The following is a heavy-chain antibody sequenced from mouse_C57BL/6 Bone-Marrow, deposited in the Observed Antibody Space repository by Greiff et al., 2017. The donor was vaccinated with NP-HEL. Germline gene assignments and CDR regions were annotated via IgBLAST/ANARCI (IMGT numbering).Heavy chain of an antibody. CDR1: GYAFRSYW. CDR3: ARGWDDPFAY. CDR2: IYPGDGDT. V-gene: IGHV1-80*01. D-gene: IGHD2-3*01. Sequence: QVQLQPSGAELVKPGASVTISCKASGYAFRSYWMNWVKQRPGKGLEWIGQIYPGDGDTNYNGKFKGKATLTADKSSSTAYMQLSSLTSEDSAVYFCARGWDDPFAYWGQGTLVTVSA. J-gene: IGHJ3*01.